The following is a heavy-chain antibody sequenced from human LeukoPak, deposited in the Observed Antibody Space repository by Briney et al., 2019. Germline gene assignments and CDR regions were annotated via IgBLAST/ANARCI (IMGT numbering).Heavy chain of an antibody. Sequence: PGRSLRLSCAASGVTFSSYAMHWVRQAPGKGLEWVAVISYDGSNKYYADSVKGRFTISRDNSKNTLYLQMNSLRAEDTAVYYCARDHRTRYSYTTYYFDYWGQGTLVTVSS. J-gene: IGHJ4*02. CDR1: GVTFSSYA. CDR3: ARDHRTRYSYTTYYFDY. CDR2: ISYDGSNK. V-gene: IGHV3-30-3*01. D-gene: IGHD5-18*01.